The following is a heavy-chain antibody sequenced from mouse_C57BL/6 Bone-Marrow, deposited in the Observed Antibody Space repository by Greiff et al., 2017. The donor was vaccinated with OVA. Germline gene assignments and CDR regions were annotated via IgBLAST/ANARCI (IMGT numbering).Heavy chain of an antibody. J-gene: IGHJ3*01. V-gene: IGHV1-52*01. CDR1: GYTFTSYW. D-gene: IGHD3-2*02. Sequence: VQLQQPGAELVRPGSSVKLSCKASGYTFTSYWMHWVKQRPIQGLEWIGNIDPPDSETHYNQKFKDKATLTVDKSSSTAYMQLSSLTSEDSAVYYCASEGGSGDFDYWGQGTLVTVSA. CDR2: IDPPDSET. CDR3: ASEGGSGDFDY.